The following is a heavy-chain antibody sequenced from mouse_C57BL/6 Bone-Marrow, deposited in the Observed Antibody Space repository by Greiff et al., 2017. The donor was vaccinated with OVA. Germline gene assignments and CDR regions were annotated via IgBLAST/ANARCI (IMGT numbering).Heavy chain of an antibody. Sequence: EVMLVESGGGLVKPGGSLKLSCAASGFTFSDYGMHWVRQAPEKGLEWVAYISSGSSTIYYADTVKGRFTISRDNAKNTLCPQITRLGSEDTAMYYCARDGYGWFAYWGQGTLVTVSA. J-gene: IGHJ3*01. D-gene: IGHD2-2*01. V-gene: IGHV5-17*01. CDR2: ISSGSSTI. CDR3: ARDGYGWFAY. CDR1: GFTFSDYG.